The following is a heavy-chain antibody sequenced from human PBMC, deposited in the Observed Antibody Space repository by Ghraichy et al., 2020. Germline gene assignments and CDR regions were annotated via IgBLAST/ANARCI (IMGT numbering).Heavy chain of an antibody. V-gene: IGHV3-7*01. CDR3: ARDPRSSRYDAFDI. CDR2: IKQDGSEK. Sequence: AGSLRLSCAASGFTFSSYWMSWVRQAPGKGLEWVANIKQDGSEKYYVDSVKGRFTISRDNAKNSLYLQMNSLRAEDTAVYYCARDPRSSRYDAFDIWGQGTMVTVSS. CDR1: GFTFSSYW. J-gene: IGHJ3*02. D-gene: IGHD6-13*01.